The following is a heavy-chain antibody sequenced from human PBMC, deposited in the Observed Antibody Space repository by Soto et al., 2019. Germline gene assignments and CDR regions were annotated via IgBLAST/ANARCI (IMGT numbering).Heavy chain of an antibody. Sequence: HRGGSLRLSXAASGFTFSSYAMSWVREAPGKGLEWVSAISGSGGSTYYADSVKGRFTISRDNSKNTLYLQMNSLRAEDTAVYYCAKDAYTAGYYYYGMDVWGQGTTVTVSS. V-gene: IGHV3-23*01. CDR1: GFTFSSYA. CDR3: AKDAYTAGYYYYGMDV. J-gene: IGHJ6*02. CDR2: ISGSGGST. D-gene: IGHD3-16*01.